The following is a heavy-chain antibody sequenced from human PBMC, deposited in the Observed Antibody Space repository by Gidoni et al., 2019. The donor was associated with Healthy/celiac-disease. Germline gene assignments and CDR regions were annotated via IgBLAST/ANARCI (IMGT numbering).Heavy chain of an antibody. J-gene: IGHJ3*02. V-gene: IGHV1-69*06. D-gene: IGHD2-2*01. CDR2: IIPIFGTA. CDR3: ARDLGVPAPRRGMGAFDI. Sequence: QVQLVQSGAEVKKPGSSVKVSCKASGGTFSSYAISWVRQAPGQGLEWMGGIIPIFGTANYAQKFQGRVTITADKSTSTAYMELSSLRSEDTAVYYCARDLGVPAPRRGMGAFDIWGQGTMVTVSS. CDR1: GGTFSSYA.